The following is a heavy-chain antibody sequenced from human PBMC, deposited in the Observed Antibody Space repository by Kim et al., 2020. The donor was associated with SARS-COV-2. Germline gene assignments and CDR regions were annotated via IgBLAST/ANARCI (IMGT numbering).Heavy chain of an antibody. V-gene: IGHV1-46*01. CDR2: INPSGGST. Sequence: ASVKVSCKASGYTFTSYYMHWVRQAPGQGLEWMGIINPSGGSTSYAQKFQGRVTMTRDTSTSTVYMELSSLRSEDTAMYYCARDRATYYDILTGYYDYYYGMDVWGQGTTVTVSS. CDR3: ARDRATYYDILTGYYDYYYGMDV. J-gene: IGHJ6*02. D-gene: IGHD3-9*01. CDR1: GYTFTSYY.